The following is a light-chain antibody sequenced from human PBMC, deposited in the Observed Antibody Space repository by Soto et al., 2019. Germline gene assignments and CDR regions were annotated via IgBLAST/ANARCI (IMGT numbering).Light chain of an antibody. Sequence: DIQTTQSPSSLSASVGDRVTITCRASQSTSNYLNWYQQKPGKAPKLLIFTTSSLQSGVPSRFSGTGSGTDFTLTISSLQPEDFATYYCQQTYSTPRTFGQGTKVDIK. CDR1: QSTSNY. CDR3: QQTYSTPRT. J-gene: IGKJ1*01. V-gene: IGKV1-39*01. CDR2: TTS.